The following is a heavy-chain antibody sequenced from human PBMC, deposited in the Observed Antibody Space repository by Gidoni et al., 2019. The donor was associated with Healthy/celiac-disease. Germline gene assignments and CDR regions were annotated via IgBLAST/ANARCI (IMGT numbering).Heavy chain of an antibody. CDR3: ARGLGAKQREDY. Sequence: QVPLVESGGGVVQPGRSLRLSCAASGFNFSSYGMHWVRQAPGKGLEWVAVIWYDGSNKYYADSVKGRFTISRDNSKNTLYLQMNSLRAEDTAVYYCARGLGAKQREDYWGQGTLVTVSS. V-gene: IGHV3-33*01. D-gene: IGHD1-26*01. CDR2: IWYDGSNK. CDR1: GFNFSSYG. J-gene: IGHJ4*02.